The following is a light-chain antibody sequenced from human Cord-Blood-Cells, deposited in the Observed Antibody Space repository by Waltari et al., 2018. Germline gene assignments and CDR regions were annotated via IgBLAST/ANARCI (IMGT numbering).Light chain of an antibody. V-gene: IGKV1-39*01. CDR1: QSISSY. Sequence: DIQMTQSPSSLSASVVDRVTITCRASQSISSYLNWYQQKQGKAPQLLIYAASSLPSGVPARFSGSRSGPDFTLTISSLQPEDFATYYSQQSYSTPFTFGPWTKVDIK. J-gene: IGKJ3*01. CDR2: AAS. CDR3: QQSYSTPFT.